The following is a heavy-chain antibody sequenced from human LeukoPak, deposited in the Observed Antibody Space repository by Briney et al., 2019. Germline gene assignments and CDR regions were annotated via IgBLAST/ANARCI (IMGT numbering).Heavy chain of an antibody. CDR1: GGSLSSGGYS. CDR3: ARLAIAPLEYYFDY. J-gene: IGHJ4*02. D-gene: IGHD2-15*01. V-gene: IGHV4-30-2*01. Sequence: PSQTLSLTCAVSGGSLSSGGYSWSWIRQPPGKGLEWIGYIYHSGSTYYNPSLKSRVTISVDRSKNQFSLKLSSVTAADTAVYYCARLAIAPLEYYFDYWGQGTLVTVSS. CDR2: IYHSGST.